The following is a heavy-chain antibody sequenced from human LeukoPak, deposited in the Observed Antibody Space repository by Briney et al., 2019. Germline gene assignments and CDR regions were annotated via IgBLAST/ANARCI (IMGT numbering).Heavy chain of an antibody. J-gene: IGHJ3*02. CDR3: AKDRRVVPAAMVSAFDI. CDR2: ISWNSGSI. Sequence: GRSLRLSCAASGFTSDDYAMHWVRQAPGKGLEWVSGISWNSGSIGYADSVKGRFTISRDNAKNSLYLQMNSLRAEDTALYYCAKDRRVVPAAMVSAFDIWGQGTMVTVSS. D-gene: IGHD2-2*01. V-gene: IGHV3-9*02. CDR1: GFTSDDYA.